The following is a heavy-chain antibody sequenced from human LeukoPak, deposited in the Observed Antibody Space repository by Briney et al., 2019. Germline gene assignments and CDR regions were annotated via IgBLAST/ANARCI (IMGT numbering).Heavy chain of an antibody. J-gene: IGHJ4*02. CDR2: IYYSGST. Sequence: PSQTLSLTCTVSGDSLSSGDYYWSWIRQPPGKGLEWIGYIYYSGSTYYNPSLKSRLTISVDASKNQFSLNLRSVTAADTAVYYCAKGYSSGWPPLDYWGQGTLVTVSS. CDR1: GDSLSSGDYY. CDR3: AKGYSSGWPPLDY. V-gene: IGHV4-30-4*01. D-gene: IGHD6-19*01.